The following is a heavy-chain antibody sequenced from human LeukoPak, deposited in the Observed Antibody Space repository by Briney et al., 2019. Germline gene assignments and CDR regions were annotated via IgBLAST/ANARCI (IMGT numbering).Heavy chain of an antibody. J-gene: IGHJ4*02. CDR1: GFTFSSCA. CDR2: VSGSGATT. CDR3: AKDRYGDYSFDS. V-gene: IGHV3-23*01. Sequence: GSLRLSCAASGFTFSSCAMNWVRQAPGKGLEWVSPVSGSGATTYDADSVKGRFTISRDNSKNTLYLQMNSLRAEDTAIYYCAKDRYGDYSFDSWGQGTLVTVSS. D-gene: IGHD4-17*01.